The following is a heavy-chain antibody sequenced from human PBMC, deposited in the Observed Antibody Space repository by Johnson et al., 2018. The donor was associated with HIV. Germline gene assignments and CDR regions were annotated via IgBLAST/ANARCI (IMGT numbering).Heavy chain of an antibody. J-gene: IGHJ3*02. CDR3: ARERIGYSSSGDAFDI. Sequence: VQLVESGGGVVRPGGSLRLSCAASGFTFDDYGMSWVRQAPGKGLEWVSGMNWNGDSTGYGDFVKGRFTISRDNSKNTLYLQMNSLRAEDTAVYDCARERIGYSSSGDAFDIWGQETVVTVSS. V-gene: IGHV3-20*01. CDR1: GFTFDDYG. CDR2: MNWNGDST. D-gene: IGHD6-13*01.